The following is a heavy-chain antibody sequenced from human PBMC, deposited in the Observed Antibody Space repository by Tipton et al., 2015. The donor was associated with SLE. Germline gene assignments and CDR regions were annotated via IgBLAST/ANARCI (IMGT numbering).Heavy chain of an antibody. CDR1: GFTFSSYW. Sequence: SLRLSCAASGFTFSSYWMHWVRQAPGKGLVWVSRINSDGSSTSYADSVKGRFTISRDNSKNTLYLQMNSLRAEDTAVYYCAKAPGRSSWPPVDSWGQGTLVGVS. D-gene: IGHD6-13*01. J-gene: IGHJ4*02. CDR2: INSDGSST. V-gene: IGHV3-74*01. CDR3: AKAPGRSSWPPVDS.